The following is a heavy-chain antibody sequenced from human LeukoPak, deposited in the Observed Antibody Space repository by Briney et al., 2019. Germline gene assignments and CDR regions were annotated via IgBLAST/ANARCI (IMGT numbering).Heavy chain of an antibody. CDR2: IIPIFGTA. V-gene: IGHV1-69*13. CDR1: GGTFSSYA. D-gene: IGHD6-19*01. CDR3: ASGDKAVAAYDAFDI. Sequence: GASVTVSCTASGGTFSSYAISWARQAPGQGLEWMGGIIPIFGTANYAQKFQGRVTITADESTSTAYMELSSLRSEDTAVYYCASGDKAVAAYDAFDIWGQGTMVTVSS. J-gene: IGHJ3*02.